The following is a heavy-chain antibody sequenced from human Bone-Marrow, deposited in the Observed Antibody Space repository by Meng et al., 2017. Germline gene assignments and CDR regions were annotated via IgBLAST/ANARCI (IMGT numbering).Heavy chain of an antibody. D-gene: IGHD5-18*01. Sequence: GSLRLSCTVSGGSISSYYWSWIRQPPGKGLEWIGYIYYSGSTNYNPSLKSRVTISVDTSKNQFSLKLSSVTAADTAVYYCATIRHGDTAINYWGQGTLVTVSS. CDR3: ATIRHGDTAINY. CDR1: GGSISSYY. CDR2: IYYSGST. V-gene: IGHV4-59*01. J-gene: IGHJ4*02.